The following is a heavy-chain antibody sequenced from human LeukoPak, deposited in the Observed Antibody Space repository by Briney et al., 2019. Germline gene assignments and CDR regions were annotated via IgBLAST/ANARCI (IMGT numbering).Heavy chain of an antibody. CDR2: IYYSGST. V-gene: IGHV4-59*01. J-gene: IGHJ4*02. D-gene: IGHD5-12*01. CDR3: ARALRGYSGYDLDFDY. CDR1: GGSISSYY. Sequence: SETLSHTCTVSGGSISSYYWSWIRQPPGKGLEWIGYIYYSGSTNYNPSLKSRVTISVDTSKNQFSLKLSSVTAADTAVYYCARALRGYSGYDLDFDYWGQGTLVTVSS.